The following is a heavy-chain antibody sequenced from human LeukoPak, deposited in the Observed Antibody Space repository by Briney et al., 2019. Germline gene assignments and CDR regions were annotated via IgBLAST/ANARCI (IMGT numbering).Heavy chain of an antibody. CDR2: INPDSGGT. Sequence: ASVKVSCKASAYTFTGYYMHWVRQAPGQGLEWMGWINPDSGGTNYAQKFQGRVTMTRDTSISTAYMEVSRLRSDDTAVYYCAREGRVCCGNFDYWGQGTLVTVSS. CDR3: AREGRVCCGNFDY. J-gene: IGHJ4*02. D-gene: IGHD1-26*01. V-gene: IGHV1-2*02. CDR1: AYTFTGYY.